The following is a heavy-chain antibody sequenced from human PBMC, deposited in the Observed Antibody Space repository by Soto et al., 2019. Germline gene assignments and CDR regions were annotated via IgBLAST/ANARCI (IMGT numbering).Heavy chain of an antibody. D-gene: IGHD2-15*01. J-gene: IGHJ6*02. V-gene: IGHV1-18*01. CDR3: ARSADCSGGSCYSPAANYYGMDV. Sequence: QVQLVQSGAEVKKTGASVKVSCKASGYTFTSYGISWVRQAPGQGLEWMGWISAHNGNTNYAQKLQGRVTMTTDTSTSTAYMELRSLRSDDTAVYYCARSADCSGGSCYSPAANYYGMDVWGQGTTVTVSS. CDR1: GYTFTSYG. CDR2: ISAHNGNT.